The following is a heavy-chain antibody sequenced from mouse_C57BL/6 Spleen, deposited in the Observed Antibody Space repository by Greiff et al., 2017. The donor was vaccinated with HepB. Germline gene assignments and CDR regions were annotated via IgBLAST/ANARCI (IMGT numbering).Heavy chain of an antibody. CDR1: GYSITSGYY. J-gene: IGHJ3*01. CDR3: ARGDSNYVGTWFAY. Sequence: EVQLQESGPGLVKPSQSLSLTCSVTGYSITSGYYWNWIRQFPGNKLEWMGYISYDGSNNYNPSLKNRISITRYTSKNQFFLKLNSVTTEDTATYYCARGDSNYVGTWFAYWGQGTLVTVSA. D-gene: IGHD2-5*01. CDR2: ISYDGSN. V-gene: IGHV3-6*01.